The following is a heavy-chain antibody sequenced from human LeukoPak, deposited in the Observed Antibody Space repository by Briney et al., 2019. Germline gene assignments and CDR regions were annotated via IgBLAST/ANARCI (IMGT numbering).Heavy chain of an antibody. Sequence: SETLSLTCTVSGGSISSSSYYWGWIRQPPGKGLEWIGSIYYSGSTYYSPSLKSRVTISVDTSKNQFSLKLSSVTAADTAVYYCARQVRYCSSTSCPRREYYFDYWGQGTLVTVSS. V-gene: IGHV4-39*01. CDR3: ARQVRYCSSTSCPRREYYFDY. J-gene: IGHJ4*02. CDR2: IYYSGST. D-gene: IGHD2-2*01. CDR1: GGSISSSSYY.